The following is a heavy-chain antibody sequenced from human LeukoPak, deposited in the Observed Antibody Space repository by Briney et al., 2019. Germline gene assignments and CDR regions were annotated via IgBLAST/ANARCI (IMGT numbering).Heavy chain of an antibody. CDR3: SRDAYYFDSSGYYNFDY. V-gene: IGHV3-49*03. D-gene: IGHD3-22*01. CDR1: GFTFGDYS. Sequence: GGSLRLSCTASGFTFGDYSMSWLRQAPGKGLEWVGFIRSKAYGGTTAYAASVNGRFTISRDDSKSIAYLQLNSLNTEDTAVYYCSRDAYYFDSSGYYNFDYWGQGTLVTVSS. J-gene: IGHJ4*02. CDR2: IRSKAYGGTT.